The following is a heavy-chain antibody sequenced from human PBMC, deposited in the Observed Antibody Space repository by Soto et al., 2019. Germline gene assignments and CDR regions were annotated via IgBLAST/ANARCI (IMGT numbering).Heavy chain of an antibody. CDR3: VRAAIANRRYCCGFDV. CDR2: IGGYGIYI. J-gene: IGHJ6*02. Sequence: EVQLLESGGGLAQPGGSLRLSCAASGFTFVDFAMIRVRQAPGKGLEWVSSIGGYGIYIYDADSVKGRFTTSRDNSENTLYLQMDSLTVDDTAVYYCVRAAIANRRYCCGFDVWGQGTTVTVYS. CDR1: GFTFVDFA. V-gene: IGHV3-23*01. D-gene: IGHD2-21*01.